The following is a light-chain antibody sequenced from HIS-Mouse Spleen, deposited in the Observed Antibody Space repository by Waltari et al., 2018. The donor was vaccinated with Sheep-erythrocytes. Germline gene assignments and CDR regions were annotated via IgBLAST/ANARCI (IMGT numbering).Light chain of an antibody. V-gene: IGLV2-11*01. J-gene: IGLJ1*01. CDR3: CSYAGSYNYV. CDR1: SSDVGGYNY. CDR2: DVS. Sequence: QSALTQPRSVSGSPGQSVTISCTGTSSDVGGYNYVSWYQQHPAKAPKLLIYDVSKRPSGFPDRFSGSKSGNTASLTISGLQAEDEADYYCCSYAGSYNYVFGTGTKVTVL.